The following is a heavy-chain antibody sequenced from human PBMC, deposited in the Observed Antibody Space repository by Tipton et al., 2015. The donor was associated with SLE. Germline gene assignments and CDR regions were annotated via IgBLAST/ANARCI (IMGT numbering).Heavy chain of an antibody. CDR3: ANTVTRGWFDP. D-gene: IGHD4-17*01. V-gene: IGHV4-34*01. Sequence: TLSLTCTVSGGSINNYYWSWIRQPPGKGLEWIGEINHSGSTNYNPSLKSRVTISVDTSKNQFSLKLSSVTAADTAVYYCANTVTRGWFDPWGQGTLVTVSS. CDR2: INHSGST. J-gene: IGHJ5*02. CDR1: GGSINNYY.